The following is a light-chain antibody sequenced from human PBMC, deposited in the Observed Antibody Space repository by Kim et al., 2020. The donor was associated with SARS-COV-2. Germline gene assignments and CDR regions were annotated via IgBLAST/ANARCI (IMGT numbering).Light chain of an antibody. J-gene: IGKJ4*01. V-gene: IGKV1-17*03. CDR2: AGS. CDR1: QAVSNN. CDR3: LQHNVYPLT. Sequence: ADVRDRVTITRRGSQAVSNNLAWFQQKPGKGPKRLIYAGSSLQSGVPSRFSGSESGTEFTLTISSLQPEDFATYFCLQHNVYPLTFGGGTKVDI.